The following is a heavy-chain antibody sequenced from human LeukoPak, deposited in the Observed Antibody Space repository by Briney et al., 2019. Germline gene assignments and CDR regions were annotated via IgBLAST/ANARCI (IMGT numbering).Heavy chain of an antibody. CDR1: GFTFSNHA. CDR3: ARDLSSWTQWFDP. V-gene: IGHV3-23*01. CDR2: ISANGVDT. Sequence: PGGSQRLSCVASGFTFSNHAMTWVRQAPGKGLEWVSAISANGVDTFYAPSVKGRFTISRDNSKNTLYLQINSLRAEDTAIYYCARDLSSWTQWFDPWGQGTLVTVSS. J-gene: IGHJ5*02. D-gene: IGHD6-13*01.